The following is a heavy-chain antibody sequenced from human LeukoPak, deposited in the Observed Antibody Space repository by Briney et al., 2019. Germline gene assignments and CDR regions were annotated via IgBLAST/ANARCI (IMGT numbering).Heavy chain of an antibody. CDR1: GFTFSSYG. J-gene: IGHJ4*02. D-gene: IGHD6-13*01. CDR3: AKDNVAAAGRYFDY. CDR2: ISYDGSNK. V-gene: IGHV3-30*18. Sequence: PGRSLRLSCAASGFTFSSYGMQWVRQAPGKGLELVALISYDGSNKYFADSVKGRFTISRDNSKNTLYLQMHSLRAEDTAVYYCAKDNVAAAGRYFDYWGQGTLVTVSS.